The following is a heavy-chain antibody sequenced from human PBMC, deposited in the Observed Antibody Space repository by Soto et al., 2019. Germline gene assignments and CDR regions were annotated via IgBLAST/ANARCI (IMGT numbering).Heavy chain of an antibody. CDR2: IYNSGST. Sequence: SETLSLTCTVSGGSISSYYLSWIRQPPGKGLEWIGYIYNSGSTNYNPSLKSRVTISVDTSKNQFSLKLTSVTAEDTAVYYCARGRATNAVDYFDPWGQGTLVTVSS. D-gene: IGHD2-15*01. J-gene: IGHJ4*02. V-gene: IGHV4-4*09. CDR1: GGSISSYY. CDR3: ARGRATNAVDYFDP.